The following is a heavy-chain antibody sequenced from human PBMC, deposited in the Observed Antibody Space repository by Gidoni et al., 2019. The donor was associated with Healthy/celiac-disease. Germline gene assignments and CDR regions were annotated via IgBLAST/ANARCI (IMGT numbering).Heavy chain of an antibody. CDR2: INHSGST. Sequence: QVQLQQWGAGLLKPSETLSLTCAVYGGSFSGYYWSWIRQPPGKGLEWIGEINHSGSTNYNPSLKSRVTISVDTSKNQFSLKLSSVTAADTAVYYCARGRTYWGRYFDWLFRANWFDPWGQGTLVTVSS. D-gene: IGHD3-9*01. CDR3: ARGRTYWGRYFDWLFRANWFDP. V-gene: IGHV4-34*01. J-gene: IGHJ5*02. CDR1: GGSFSGYY.